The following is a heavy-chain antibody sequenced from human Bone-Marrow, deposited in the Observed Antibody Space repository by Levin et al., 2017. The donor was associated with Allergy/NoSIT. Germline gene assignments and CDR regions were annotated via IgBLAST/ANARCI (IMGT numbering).Heavy chain of an antibody. Sequence: GGSLRLSCAASGFTFSSYAMHWVRQAPGKGLEWVAVISYDGSNKYYADSVKGRFTISRDNSKNTLYLQMNSLRAEDTAVYYCARGWVYYDSSGYYYYYYGMDGWGQGTTVTVSS. CDR3: ARGWVYYDSSGYYYYYYGMDG. D-gene: IGHD3-22*01. CDR2: ISYDGSNK. CDR1: GFTFSSYA. J-gene: IGHJ6*02. V-gene: IGHV3-30*04.